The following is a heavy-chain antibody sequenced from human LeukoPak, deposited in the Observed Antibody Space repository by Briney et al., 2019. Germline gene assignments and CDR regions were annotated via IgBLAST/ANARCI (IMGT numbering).Heavy chain of an antibody. J-gene: IGHJ4*02. V-gene: IGHV1-69*04. CDR1: GGIFSSYA. CDR2: IIPILGIA. CDR3: AREISDSFDY. D-gene: IGHD3-10*01. Sequence: ASVKVSCKASGGIFSSYAIIWVRQAPGQGLEWMGRIIPILGIANYAQKFQGRVTITADKSTSTAYMELSSLRSEDTAVYYCAREISDSFDYWGQGTLVSVSS.